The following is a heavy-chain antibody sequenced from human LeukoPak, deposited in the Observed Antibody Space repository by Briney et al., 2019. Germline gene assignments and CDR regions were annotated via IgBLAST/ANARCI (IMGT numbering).Heavy chain of an antibody. D-gene: IGHD5-24*01. CDR2: IKSKTDGGTT. CDR3: NTWVGWLQSTVDC. V-gene: IGHV3-15*01. J-gene: IGHJ4*02. CDR1: GFTFSIAW. Sequence: PGGSLRLSCAASGFTFSIAWMTWVRQAPGKGLEWVGRIKSKTDGGTTDYAAPVKGRFTISRDDSKNTLYLQMNSLKTEDSAVYYCNTWVGWLQSTVDCWGQGTLVTVSS.